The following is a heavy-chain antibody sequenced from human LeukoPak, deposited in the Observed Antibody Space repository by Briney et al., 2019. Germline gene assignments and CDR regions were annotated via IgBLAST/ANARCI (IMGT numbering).Heavy chain of an antibody. CDR3: ARGAEAAAGHDAFDI. D-gene: IGHD6-13*01. J-gene: IGHJ3*02. Sequence: GGSLRLSCAASGFTFSSYSMNWVRQAPGKGLEWVSSISSSSSYIYYADSVKGRFTISRDNAKNSLYLQMNSLRAEDTAVYYCARGAEAAAGHDAFDIWGQGTMVTVSS. CDR1: GFTFSSYS. V-gene: IGHV3-21*01. CDR2: ISSSSSYI.